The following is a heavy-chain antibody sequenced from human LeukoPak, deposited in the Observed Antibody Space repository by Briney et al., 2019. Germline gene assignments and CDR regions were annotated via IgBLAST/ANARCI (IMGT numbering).Heavy chain of an antibody. D-gene: IGHD6-13*01. V-gene: IGHV3-74*03. Sequence: GGSLRLSCAASGLTFSRYWRHWVRQAPGKGLMWVSRISPDGSTTLYADSVKGRFTISRDNAKNTLYLQMNSLGAEDTAVYYCARVFTSAPGDDYWGLGTLVTVSS. CDR3: ARVFTSAPGDDY. CDR1: GLTFSRYW. CDR2: ISPDGSTT. J-gene: IGHJ4*02.